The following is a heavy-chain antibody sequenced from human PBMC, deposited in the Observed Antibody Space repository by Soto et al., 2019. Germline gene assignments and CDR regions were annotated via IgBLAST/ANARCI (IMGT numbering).Heavy chain of an antibody. V-gene: IGHV2-5*02. CDR3: AHSRSPRIFDY. CDR1: GFSLTTSGVG. D-gene: IGHD3-16*02. CDR2: IFWDDDK. J-gene: IGHJ4*02. Sequence: QITLKESGPTLVKPTQTLTLTCTFSGFSLTTSGVGVGWIRQPPGKALEWLALIFWDDDKRYSPSLKSRLTTTRDTSKNQVLLTVTNMDPVDTATYYCAHSRSPRIFDYWGQGALVTVSS.